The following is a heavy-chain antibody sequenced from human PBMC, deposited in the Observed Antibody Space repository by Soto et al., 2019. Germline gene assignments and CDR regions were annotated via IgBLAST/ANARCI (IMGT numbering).Heavy chain of an antibody. D-gene: IGHD3-22*01. J-gene: IGHJ4*02. CDR3: ATGDYSDRRFDN. CDR1: GFTFSTSW. V-gene: IGHV3-7*03. CDR2: IKQDGSEK. Sequence: EVQLVESGGGLVQPGGSLRLSCAASGFTFSTSWMNWVRQAPGKGLEWVADIKQDGSEKYYVDSVKGRFTVSRDNSKNSLFLQMNNLRAEDTAVYYCATGDYSDRRFDNWGQGTLVTVSS.